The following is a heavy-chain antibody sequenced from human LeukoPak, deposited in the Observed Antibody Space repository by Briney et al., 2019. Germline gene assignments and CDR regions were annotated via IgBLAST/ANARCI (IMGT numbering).Heavy chain of an antibody. D-gene: IGHD2-15*01. Sequence: PGGSLRLSCAASGFTFSSYEMNWVRQAPGKGLEWVSYISSSGSTIYYADSVKGRFTISRDNAKNSLYLQMNSLRAEDTAVYYCARDASRRPYYCSGGSCYSGTYYYMDVWGKGTTVTVSS. V-gene: IGHV3-48*03. J-gene: IGHJ6*03. CDR1: GFTFSSYE. CDR3: ARDASRRPYYCSGGSCYSGTYYYMDV. CDR2: ISSSGSTI.